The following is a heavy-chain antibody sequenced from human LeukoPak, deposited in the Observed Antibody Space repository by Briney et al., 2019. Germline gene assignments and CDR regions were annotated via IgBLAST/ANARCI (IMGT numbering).Heavy chain of an antibody. CDR2: IYSGGST. CDR1: GFTVSSNY. V-gene: IGHV3-66*01. CDR3: AKDVGRRTTVVNWFDP. Sequence: PGGSLRLSCAASGFTVSSNYMTWVRQAPGKGLEWVSIIYSGGSTYYADSVRGRFTISRDNSKNTLYLQMNSLRAEDTAVYYCAKDVGRRTTVVNWFDPWGQGTLVTVSS. D-gene: IGHD4-17*01. J-gene: IGHJ5*02.